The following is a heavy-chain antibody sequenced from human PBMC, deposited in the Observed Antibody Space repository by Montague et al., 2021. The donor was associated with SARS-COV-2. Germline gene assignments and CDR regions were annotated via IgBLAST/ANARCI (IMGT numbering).Heavy chain of an antibody. CDR3: AKGDMVRGIPYIDN. CDR1: GGSVSSGSYY. D-gene: IGHD3-10*01. J-gene: IGHJ4*02. CDR2: IYYSGSA. Sequence: SETLSLTCSVSGGSVSSGSYYWSWIRQPPGKGLECIGYIYYSGSAYYNPYNPSLMSRATISIDTSKNQFSLNLNSVTAADTAVYYCAKGDMVRGIPYIDNWGQGNLVIVSS. V-gene: IGHV4-61*01.